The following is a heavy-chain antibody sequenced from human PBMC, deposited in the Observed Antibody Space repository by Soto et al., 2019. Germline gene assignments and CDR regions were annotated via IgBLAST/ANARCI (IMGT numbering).Heavy chain of an antibody. CDR3: ARDLPSISGRPGGWFDP. CDR1: GFTFSRYW. V-gene: IGHV3-7*01. CDR2: IRQDGSEK. J-gene: IGHJ5*02. Sequence: EVQLVESGGSLVQPGRSLSLSCAASGFTFSRYWMSWVRQAPGKGLEWVANIRQDGSEKSYVDSVKGRFTISRDNAKNSLYLQMNSLRAEDTAVYFCARDLPSISGRPGGWFDPWGQGTLVAVSS. D-gene: IGHD6-6*01.